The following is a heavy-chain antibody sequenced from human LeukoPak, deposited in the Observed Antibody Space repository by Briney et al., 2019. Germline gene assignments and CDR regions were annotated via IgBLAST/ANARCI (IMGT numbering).Heavy chain of an antibody. D-gene: IGHD5-18*01. CDR1: GFTVSSNQ. CDR3: AREGYSYGSPLDYYYMDV. J-gene: IGHJ6*03. Sequence: GGSLRLSCAASGFTVSSNQMSWVRQAPGKGLEWVSVIYSGGSTYYADSVKGRFTISRDNYKNTLYLQMNSLRAEDTAVYYCAREGYSYGSPLDYYYMDVWGKGTTVTVSS. V-gene: IGHV3-66*02. CDR2: IYSGGST.